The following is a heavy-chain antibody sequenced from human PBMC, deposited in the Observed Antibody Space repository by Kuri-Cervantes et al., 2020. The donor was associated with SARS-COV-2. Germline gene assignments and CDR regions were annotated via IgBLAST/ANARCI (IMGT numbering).Heavy chain of an antibody. Sequence: GGSLRLSCAASGFTFDDYGMSWVRQAPGKGLEWVSRINWNGGSTGYADSVKGRFTISRDNAKNSLYLQMNNLRAEDTALYYCAKARKGDLRPTVFDYWGQGTLVTVSS. CDR3: AKARKGDLRPTVFDY. CDR2: INWNGGST. J-gene: IGHJ4*02. V-gene: IGHV3-20*04. D-gene: IGHD3-3*01. CDR1: GFTFDDYG.